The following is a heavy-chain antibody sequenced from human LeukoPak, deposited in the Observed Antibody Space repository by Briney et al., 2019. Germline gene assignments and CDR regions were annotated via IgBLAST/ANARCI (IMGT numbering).Heavy chain of an antibody. V-gene: IGHV4-59*08. CDR2: IYYSGST. Sequence: PSETLSLTCTVSGGSISSYYWSWIRQPPGKGLEWIGYIYYSGSTNYNPSLKSRVTISVDTSKNQFSLKLSSVTAADTAVYYCARGLPGQQLGRTPEPADYWGQGTLVTVSS. D-gene: IGHD6-13*01. J-gene: IGHJ4*02. CDR1: GGSISSYY. CDR3: ARGLPGQQLGRTPEPADY.